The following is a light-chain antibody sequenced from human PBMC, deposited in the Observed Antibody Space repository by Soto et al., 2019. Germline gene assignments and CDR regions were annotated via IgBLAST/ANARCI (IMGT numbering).Light chain of an antibody. CDR3: SSYAGSSYV. Sequence: TQSPSSLSASTVDRVTISCTGTSSYVGNYNYVSWYQQHPGKASKLMIYEVNKRPSGVPDRFSSSKSGNTDSLTVSGRQAEDEADYYCSSYAGSSYVFGTGTKVTVL. J-gene: IGLJ1*01. CDR2: EVN. V-gene: IGLV2-8*01. CDR1: SSYVGNYNY.